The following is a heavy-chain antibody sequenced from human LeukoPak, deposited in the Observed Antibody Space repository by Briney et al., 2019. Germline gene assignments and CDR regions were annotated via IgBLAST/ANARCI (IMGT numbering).Heavy chain of an antibody. CDR2: IYHSGST. Sequence: PSETLSLTCTVSGYSISSGYYWGWIRQPPGKGLEWIGSIYHSGSTYYNPSLKSRVTISVDTSKNQFSLKLSSVTAADTAVYYCASLGGAVAGNWFDPWGQGTLVTVSS. V-gene: IGHV4-38-2*02. CDR1: GYSISSGYY. J-gene: IGHJ5*02. D-gene: IGHD6-19*01. CDR3: ASLGGAVAGNWFDP.